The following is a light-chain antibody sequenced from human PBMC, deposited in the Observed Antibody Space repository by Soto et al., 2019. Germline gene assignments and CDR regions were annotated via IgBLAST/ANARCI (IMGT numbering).Light chain of an antibody. V-gene: IGLV3-21*04. CDR2: SDP. Sequence: SYELTQPPSVSVAPGKTASISCGGNNIGSKGVYGYQQKPAQAPVLVIYSDPDTPRVIPERFSGSNSANLATLTISRVEAGDEADYYCQVWDRGSAHVVFGGGTKLTVL. CDR3: QVWDRGSAHVV. J-gene: IGLJ2*01. CDR1: NIGSKG.